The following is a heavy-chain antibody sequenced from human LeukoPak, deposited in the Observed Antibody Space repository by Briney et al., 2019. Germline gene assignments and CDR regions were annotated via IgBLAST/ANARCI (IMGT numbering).Heavy chain of an antibody. V-gene: IGHV3-30*18. D-gene: IGHD5-24*01. CDR1: GFTFSSYG. Sequence: GGSLRLSCAASGFTFSSYGMHWVRQAPGKGLEWVAVISYDGSNKYYADSVKGRFTISRDNYKNTLYLQMNSMRAEDTDVYYCAKAIEMTTDAFDSWGQGTMVTVSS. CDR2: ISYDGSNK. J-gene: IGHJ3*02. CDR3: AKAIEMTTDAFDS.